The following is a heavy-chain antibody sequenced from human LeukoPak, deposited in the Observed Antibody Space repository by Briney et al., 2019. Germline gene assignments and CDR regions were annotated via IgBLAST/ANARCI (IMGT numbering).Heavy chain of an antibody. J-gene: IGHJ6*02. V-gene: IGHV1-2*02. CDR3: ARESIVGATRDYYYYGMDV. CDR1: GYTFTGYY. CDR2: INSNRGGT. Sequence: ASVKVSCKASGYTFTGYYMHWVRPAPGPGLEWMGWINSNRGGTNYAQKFQGRVTMTRGTSISTAYMELSRLRSDDTAVYYCARESIVGATRDYYYYGMDVWGQGTTVTVSS. D-gene: IGHD1-26*01.